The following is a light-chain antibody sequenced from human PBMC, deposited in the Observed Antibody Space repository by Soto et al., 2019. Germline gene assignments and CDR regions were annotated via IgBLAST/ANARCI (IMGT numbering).Light chain of an antibody. CDR3: SSYTSSSTYVL. CDR2: AVS. V-gene: IGLV2-14*01. J-gene: IGLJ2*01. CDR1: SSDVGDYDY. Sequence: QSALTQPASVSGSPGQSLTISCTGSSSDVGDYDYVSWYQQHPGKAPKLMIYAVSNRPSGISNRFSGSKSGNTASLTISGLQAEDEADYYCSSYTSSSTYVLFGGGTKLTVL.